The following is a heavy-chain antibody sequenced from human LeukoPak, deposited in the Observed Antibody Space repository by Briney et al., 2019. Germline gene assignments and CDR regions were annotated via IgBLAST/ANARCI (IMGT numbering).Heavy chain of an antibody. CDR1: GYTFTGYY. CDR3: AGNADYYDSSGYNY. V-gene: IGHV1-2*06. J-gene: IGHJ4*02. D-gene: IGHD3-22*01. Sequence: GASVKVSCKASGYTFTGYYMHWVRQAPGQGLEWMGRINPNSGGTNYAQKFQGRVTMTRDTSISTAYMELSRLRSDDTAVYYCAGNADYYDSSGYNYWGQGTLVTVSS. CDR2: INPNSGGT.